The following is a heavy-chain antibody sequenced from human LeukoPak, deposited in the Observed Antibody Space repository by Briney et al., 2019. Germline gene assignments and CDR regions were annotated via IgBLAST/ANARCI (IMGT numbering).Heavy chain of an antibody. CDR1: GFTFSNYW. Sequence: GSLRLSCAASGFTFSNYWMHWVRQAPGEGLVWVSHINSDGRNTNYADSVKGRFTISRDNAKNTLYLQMNGLRAEDTAVYYCARDLLITNWFDPWGQGTLVTVST. V-gene: IGHV3-74*01. J-gene: IGHJ5*02. CDR3: ARDLLITNWFDP. CDR2: INSDGRNT. D-gene: IGHD5-24*01.